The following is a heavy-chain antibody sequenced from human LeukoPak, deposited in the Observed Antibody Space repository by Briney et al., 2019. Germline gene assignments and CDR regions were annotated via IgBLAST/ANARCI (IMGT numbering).Heavy chain of an antibody. J-gene: IGHJ6*02. CDR1: GYTFTSYG. D-gene: IGHD4-17*01. CDR3: ARDKPTVTTSRHYYYYYGMDV. Sequence: ASVKVSCKASGYTFTSYGISCVRQAPGQGLEWMGWICAYNGNTNYAQKLQGRVTMTTDTSTSTAYMELRSLRSDDTAVYYCARDKPTVTTSRHYYYYYGMDVWGQGTTVTVSS. CDR2: ICAYNGNT. V-gene: IGHV1-18*01.